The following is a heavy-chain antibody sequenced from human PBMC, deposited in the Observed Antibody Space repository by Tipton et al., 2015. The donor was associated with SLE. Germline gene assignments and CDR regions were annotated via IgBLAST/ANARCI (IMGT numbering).Heavy chain of an antibody. CDR3: ARGSDGEYVRYFDV. CDR2: IHHSGIT. V-gene: IGHV4-34*01. CDR1: GGTFSDYY. J-gene: IGHJ2*01. Sequence: TLSLTCALYGGTFSDYYWGWVRQSPGKGLEWIGEIHHSGITDYNPSLKSRVTISIDTSKNQFSLNVTSVTAADTAVYYCARGSDGEYVRYFDVWGPGTLVTVSS. D-gene: IGHD4-17*01.